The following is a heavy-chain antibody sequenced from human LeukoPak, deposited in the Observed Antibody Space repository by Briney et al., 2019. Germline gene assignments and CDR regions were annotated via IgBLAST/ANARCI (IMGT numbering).Heavy chain of an antibody. CDR2: IYYSGST. J-gene: IGHJ5*02. V-gene: IGHV4-39*07. D-gene: IGHD4-23*01. Sequence: PSETLSLTCTVSGGSISSSSYYWGWIRQPPGKGLEWIGSIYYSGSTYYNPSLKSRVTISVDTSKNQFSLKLSSVTAADTAVYYCARDESSYDYGGNSNWFDPWGQGTLVTVSS. CDR3: ARDESSYDYGGNSNWFDP. CDR1: GGSISSSSYY.